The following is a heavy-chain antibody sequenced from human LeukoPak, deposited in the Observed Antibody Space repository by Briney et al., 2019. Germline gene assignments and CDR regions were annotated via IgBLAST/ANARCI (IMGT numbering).Heavy chain of an antibody. Sequence: YPGGSLRLSCAASGFTFSSYSMNWVRQAPGKGLEWVSSISSSSSYIYYADSVKGRFTISRDNAKNSLYLQMNSLRAEDTAVYYCARDPNPAEITFGGVIVPYWGQGTLVTVSS. J-gene: IGHJ4*02. D-gene: IGHD3-16*02. CDR1: GFTFSSYS. CDR2: ISSSSSYI. CDR3: ARDPNPAEITFGGVIVPY. V-gene: IGHV3-21*01.